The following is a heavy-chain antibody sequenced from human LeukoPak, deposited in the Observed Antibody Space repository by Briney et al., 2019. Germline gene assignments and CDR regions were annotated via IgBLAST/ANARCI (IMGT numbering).Heavy chain of an antibody. CDR2: IYTSGST. Sequence: SETLSLTCTVSGGSISSYYWSWIRQPAGKGLEWIGRIYTSGSTNYNPSLKSRVTMSVDTSKNQFSLKLSSVTAADTVVYYCARDRVGYDTGEDYFDYWGQGTLVTVSS. CDR1: GGSISSYY. J-gene: IGHJ4*02. CDR3: ARDRVGYDTGEDYFDY. D-gene: IGHD2-8*02. V-gene: IGHV4-4*07.